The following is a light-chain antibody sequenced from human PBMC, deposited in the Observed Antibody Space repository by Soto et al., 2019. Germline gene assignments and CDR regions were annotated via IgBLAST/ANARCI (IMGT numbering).Light chain of an antibody. CDR1: QSVSSSY. CDR3: QQYGSSPRT. Sequence: DNVLTRSPATLSLSPGERATLSCRASQSVSSSYLAWYQQKPDQAPRLLIYGASSRATGIPDRFSGSGSGTDFTLTISRLEPEDFAVYYCQQYGSSPRTFGQGTKVDIK. CDR2: GAS. V-gene: IGKV3-20*01. J-gene: IGKJ1*01.